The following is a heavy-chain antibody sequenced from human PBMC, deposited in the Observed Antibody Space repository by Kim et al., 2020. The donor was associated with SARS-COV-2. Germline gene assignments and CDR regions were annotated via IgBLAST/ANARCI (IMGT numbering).Heavy chain of an antibody. V-gene: IGHV4-39*01. Sequence: SETLSLTCTVSGGSISSSSYYWGWIRQPPGKGLEWIGSIYYSGSTYYNPSLKSRVTISVDTSKNQFSLKLSSVTAADTAVYYCASAVEAAFDIWGQGTMVTVSS. CDR1: GGSISSSSYY. CDR2: IYYSGST. CDR3: ASAVEAAFDI. J-gene: IGHJ3*02. D-gene: IGHD6-19*01.